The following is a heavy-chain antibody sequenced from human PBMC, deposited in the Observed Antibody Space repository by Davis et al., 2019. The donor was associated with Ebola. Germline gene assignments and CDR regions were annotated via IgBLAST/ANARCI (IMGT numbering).Heavy chain of an antibody. CDR1: GGSISSHY. CDR3: ARGLRGSSTSAFGRFDP. D-gene: IGHD2-2*01. CDR2: IYYSGST. J-gene: IGHJ5*02. Sequence: PSETLSLTCTVSGGSISSHYWSWIRQPPGTGLEWIGYIYYSGSTNYNPSLKRRVTIYVDTSKNQFSLKLSSVTAADTAVYYCARGLRGSSTSAFGRFDPWGQGTLVTVSS. V-gene: IGHV4-59*08.